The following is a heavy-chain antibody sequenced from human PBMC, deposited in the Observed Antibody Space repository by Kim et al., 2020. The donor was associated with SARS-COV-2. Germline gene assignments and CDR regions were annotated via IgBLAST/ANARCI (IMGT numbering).Heavy chain of an antibody. CDR1: GFTFSRYW. J-gene: IGHJ2*01. V-gene: IGHV3-74*01. D-gene: IGHD5-12*01. CDR3: ARGWAVVAIDFDL. Sequence: GGSLRLSCVASGFTFSRYWMHWVRQAPGKGLVWVSRVNTDGSGTSYADSVKGRFTVSRDNAKNTVYLQMNSLRAEDTAEYFCARGWAVVAIDFDLWGRGTVVSVS. CDR2: VNTDGSGT.